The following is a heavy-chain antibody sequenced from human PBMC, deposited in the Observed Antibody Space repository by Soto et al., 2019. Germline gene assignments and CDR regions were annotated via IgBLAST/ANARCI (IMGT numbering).Heavy chain of an antibody. V-gene: IGHV1-18*01. D-gene: IGHD3-16*01. J-gene: IGHJ6*02. CDR2: INGYNGNA. CDR1: GYTFTTYG. CDR3: ARMGDVPYYYYGMDV. Sequence: QVQLVQSGAEVKKPGASVTVSCKASGYTFTTYGVSWVRQAPGQGLEWLGSINGYNGNAKYAENLQGRVSMTTDTSTSAAYMELRRLRSDDTAVYYCARMGDVPYYYYGMDVWGQGTTVTVSS.